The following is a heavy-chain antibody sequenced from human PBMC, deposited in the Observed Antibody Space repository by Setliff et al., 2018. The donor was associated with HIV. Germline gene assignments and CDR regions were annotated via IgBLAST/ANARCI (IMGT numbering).Heavy chain of an antibody. D-gene: IGHD4-4*01. Sequence: PGESLKISCKGSGYSFTSYWIAWVRQMPGKGLEWMGIIYPADSDTKYSPSFQGQVTISADKSISTAYLQWSSLKASDTAMYYCVRQLRSNYRFPYFDYWGKGTLVPVSS. CDR1: GYSFTSYW. CDR2: IYPADSDT. V-gene: IGHV5-51*01. CDR3: VRQLRSNYRFPYFDY. J-gene: IGHJ4*02.